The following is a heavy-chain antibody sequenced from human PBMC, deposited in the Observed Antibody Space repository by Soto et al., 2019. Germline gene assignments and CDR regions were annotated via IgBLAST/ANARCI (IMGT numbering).Heavy chain of an antibody. J-gene: IGHJ4*02. CDR3: ARGMDYDFWSGPYYFDY. D-gene: IGHD3-3*01. CDR1: GGTFSSYA. Sequence: QVQLVQSGAEVKKPGSSVKVSCKASGGTFSSYAISWVRQAPGQGLEWMGGIIPIFGTANYAQKFQGRVTITADESTSTAYMELSSLRSEDTAVYYCARGMDYDFWSGPYYFDYWGQGTLVTVSS. V-gene: IGHV1-69*01. CDR2: IIPIFGTA.